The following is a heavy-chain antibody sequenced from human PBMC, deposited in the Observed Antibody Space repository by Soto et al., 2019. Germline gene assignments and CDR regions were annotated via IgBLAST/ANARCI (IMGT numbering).Heavy chain of an antibody. CDR1: GFTFSDYY. J-gene: IGHJ2*01. V-gene: IGHV3-72*01. CDR2: VRNKVNSYTT. CDR3: GRVGMAATPYETAW. Sequence: EVQLVESGGGLVQPEGSLRLSCVASGFTFSDYYMDWVRQAPGKGLEWVGRVRNKVNSYTTEYAASVKGRFSVSRDHSRDSVYRQTHRGTAGGPVMYYCGRVGMAATPYETAWWGLGTVVNVSS. D-gene: IGHD2-21*02.